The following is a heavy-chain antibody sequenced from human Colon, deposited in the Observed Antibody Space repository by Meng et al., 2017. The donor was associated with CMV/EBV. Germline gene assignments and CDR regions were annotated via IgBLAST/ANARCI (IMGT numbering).Heavy chain of an antibody. D-gene: IGHD2-2*01. Sequence: GPGLLKPRETLSLTCAVLCTAFSGHYWTWIRQPPGRGLEWIGESYYTGSINYSPSLKSRVTISLDTSKNQFSLKLNSVTAADTAVYYCARATKSSCWEVLDYWGHGTLVTVSS. CDR2: SYYTGSI. CDR1: CTAFSGHY. J-gene: IGHJ4*01. CDR3: ARATKSSCWEVLDY. V-gene: IGHV4-34*01.